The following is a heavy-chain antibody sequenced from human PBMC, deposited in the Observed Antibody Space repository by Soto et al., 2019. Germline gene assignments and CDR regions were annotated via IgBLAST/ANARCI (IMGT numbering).Heavy chain of an antibody. V-gene: IGHV1-24*01. D-gene: IGHD6-19*01. Sequence: SVKVSCKVSGYTINELSMHWVRQAPGKGLEWVGDFGPEDTETIYTQKFQRRVTMTDDTSTDTAYMELSSLRSEDTAVYYCATDVPVAVAGTNYYYYGIDVWGQGTTVTVSS. CDR3: ATDVPVAVAGTNYYYYGIDV. CDR1: GYTINELS. J-gene: IGHJ6*02. CDR2: FGPEDTET.